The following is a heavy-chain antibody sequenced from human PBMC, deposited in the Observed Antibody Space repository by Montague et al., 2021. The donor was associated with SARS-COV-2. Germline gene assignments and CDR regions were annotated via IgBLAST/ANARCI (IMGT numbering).Heavy chain of an antibody. Sequence: SETLSLTCTVSGGSISSSSYYWGWIRQPPGKGLEWIGSIYYSGSTYYNPSLKSRVTISVDTSKNQFSLKLSSVTAADTAVYYCARDVDSFYGMDVGGQGTPVTVSS. CDR1: GGSISSSSYY. CDR3: ARDVDSFYGMDV. V-gene: IGHV4-39*07. CDR2: IYYSGST. J-gene: IGHJ6*02.